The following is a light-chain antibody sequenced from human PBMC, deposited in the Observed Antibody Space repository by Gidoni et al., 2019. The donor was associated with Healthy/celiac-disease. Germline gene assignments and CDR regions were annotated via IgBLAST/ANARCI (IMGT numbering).Light chain of an antibody. CDR3: QQYGSSPFYT. V-gene: IGKV3-20*01. Sequence: DIVFTQSPGTLSLSPGERATLPCRASQSVSSSYLAWYQQKPGQAPRLLIYGASSRATGIPDRFSGSGSGTDFTLTISRLEPEDFAVYYCQQYGSSPFYTFGQGTKLEIK. J-gene: IGKJ2*01. CDR1: QSVSSSY. CDR2: GAS.